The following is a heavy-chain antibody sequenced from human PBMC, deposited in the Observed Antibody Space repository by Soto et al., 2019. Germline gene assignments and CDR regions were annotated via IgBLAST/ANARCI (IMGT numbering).Heavy chain of an antibody. J-gene: IGHJ4*02. CDR2: IYPGDSET. Sequence: PGESLKISCKGSGYNFANYWIGWVRQMPGKGLEWMGIIYPGDSETRYSPSFQGQVTISADKSISTAYLQWSSLKASDTAMYYCAMPEDLASATTGCTYRAQRTPVTGSS. CDR3: AMPEDLASATTGCTY. CDR1: GYNFANYW. D-gene: IGHD1-26*01. V-gene: IGHV5-51*01.